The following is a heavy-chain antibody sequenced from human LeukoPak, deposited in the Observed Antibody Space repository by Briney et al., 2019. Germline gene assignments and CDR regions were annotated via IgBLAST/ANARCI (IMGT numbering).Heavy chain of an antibody. J-gene: IGHJ3*01. CDR1: GFTFTSYT. CDR3: AKGRSIVGAMTGDWFDP. D-gene: IGHD1-26*01. V-gene: IGHV3-21*04. Sequence: PGGSLRLSCAASGFTFTSYTMNWVRQAPGKGLEWVSSISSSSSYIYYADSVKGRFTISRDNAKNSLYLQMNSLRAEDTAVYYCAKGRSIVGAMTGDWFDPWGQGTMVTVSS. CDR2: ISSSSSYI.